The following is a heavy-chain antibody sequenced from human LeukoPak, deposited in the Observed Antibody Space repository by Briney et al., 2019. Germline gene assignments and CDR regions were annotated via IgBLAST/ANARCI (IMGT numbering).Heavy chain of an antibody. V-gene: IGHV4-39*01. D-gene: IGHD3-3*01. CDR3: ASRFWSGYHAY. CDR1: GGPISSSSYY. Sequence: SETLSLTCTVSGGPISSSSYYWGWIRQPPGKGLEWIGSIYYSGSTYYNPSLKSRVTISVDTSKNQFSLKLSSVTAADTAVYYCASRFWSGYHAYWGQGTLVTVSS. CDR2: IYYSGST. J-gene: IGHJ4*02.